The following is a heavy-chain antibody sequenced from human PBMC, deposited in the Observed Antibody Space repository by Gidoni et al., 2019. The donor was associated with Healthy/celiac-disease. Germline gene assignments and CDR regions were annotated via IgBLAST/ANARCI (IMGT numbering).Heavy chain of an antibody. Sequence: QLQLQESGPGLVKPSETLSLTCPVSGGSISSSSYYWGWIRQPPGKGLEWIGSIYYSGSTYYNPSLKSRVTISVDTSKNQFSLKLSSVTAADTAVYYCAGLHREQLVLSNWGQGTLVTVSS. D-gene: IGHD6-13*01. CDR3: AGLHREQLVLSN. CDR1: GGSISSSSYY. J-gene: IGHJ4*02. V-gene: IGHV4-39*01. CDR2: IYYSGST.